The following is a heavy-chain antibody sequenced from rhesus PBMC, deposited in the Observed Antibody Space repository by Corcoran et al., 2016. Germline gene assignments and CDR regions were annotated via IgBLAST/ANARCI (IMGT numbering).Heavy chain of an antibody. D-gene: IGHD6-25*01. Sequence: QVKLQQWGEGLVKPSETLSLTCAVYGGSVSTYFWSWIRQPPGKGLEWIGNIDGDSGTPYYHPSLRNRVPISKDTSKNQFSLKLSSVTAADTAMYYCAKGGATSGPPAYGLASWDQGVVVTVSS. CDR2: IDGDSGTP. CDR3: AKGGATSGPPAYGLAS. CDR1: GGSVSTYF. V-gene: IGHV4-73*01. J-gene: IGHJ6*01.